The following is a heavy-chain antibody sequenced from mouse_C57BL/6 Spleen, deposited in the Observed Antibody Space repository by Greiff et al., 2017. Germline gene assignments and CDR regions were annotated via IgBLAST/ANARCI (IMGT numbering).Heavy chain of an antibody. CDR3: ARARWFFDY. CDR1: GFTFSDYY. D-gene: IGHD2-3*01. J-gene: IGHJ2*01. V-gene: IGHV5-16*01. CDR2: INYDGSST. Sequence: EVQVVESEGGLVQPGSSMKLSCTASGFTFSDYYMAWVRQVPEKSLEWVANINYDGSSTYYLDSLKSRFIISRDNAKNILYLQMSSLKSEDTATYYCARARWFFDYWGQGTTLTVSS.